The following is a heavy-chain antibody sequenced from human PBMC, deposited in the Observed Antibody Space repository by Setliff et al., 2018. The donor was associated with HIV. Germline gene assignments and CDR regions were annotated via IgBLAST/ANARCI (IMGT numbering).Heavy chain of an antibody. D-gene: IGHD6-6*01. CDR3: ARGSIAAPKHYYYMNV. CDR1: GGTFSNYA. CDR2: IIPTFGTA. Sequence: SVKVSCKTSGGTFSNYAISWVRQAPGQGLEWMGGIIPTFGTANYAQKFQGRVTITTDASTSTAYMELSSLRSEDTAVYYCARGSIAAPKHYYYMNVCGKGTTVTVSS. J-gene: IGHJ6*03. V-gene: IGHV1-69*05.